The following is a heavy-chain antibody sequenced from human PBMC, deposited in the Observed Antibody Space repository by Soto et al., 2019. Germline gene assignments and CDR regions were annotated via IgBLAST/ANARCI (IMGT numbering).Heavy chain of an antibody. CDR1: GGSGGSFSGYY. D-gene: IGHD3-10*01. Sequence: SETLSLTCAVYGGSGGSFSGYYWSWIRQPPGKGLEWIGSIYYSGSTNYNPSLKSRVTVSVDTSKNQFSLKLNSMTAADTSVYYCARHNYGSGSTYFDYWGQGTLVTVSS. V-gene: IGHV4-39*01. J-gene: IGHJ4*02. CDR3: ARHNYGSGSTYFDY. CDR2: IYYSGST.